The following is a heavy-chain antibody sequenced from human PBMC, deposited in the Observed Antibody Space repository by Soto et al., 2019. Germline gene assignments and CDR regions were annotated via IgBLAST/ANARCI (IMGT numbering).Heavy chain of an antibody. CDR1: GLNFSHHG. J-gene: IGHJ4*02. CDR3: ARDRENDYFDY. CDR2: IWSDGRDK. D-gene: IGHD1-1*01. V-gene: IGHV3-33*01. Sequence: GGSLRLSCAASGLNFSHHGVHWVRRAPGKGLEWVAFIWSDGRDKYYGDSVKGRFTISRDNSKSTLYLQMNSLRVEDTAVYFCARDRENDYFDYWGQGTPVTVSS.